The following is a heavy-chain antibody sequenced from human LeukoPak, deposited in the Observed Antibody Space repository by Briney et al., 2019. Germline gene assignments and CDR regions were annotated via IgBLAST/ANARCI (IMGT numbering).Heavy chain of an antibody. CDR3: ATDNWYVMNL. CDR1: RFTGPPFSSHW. D-gene: IGHD1-20*01. J-gene: IGHJ6*02. V-gene: IGHV3-74*01. Sequence: GGSLRLSCAASRFTGPPFSSHWVHWVRQAPGKGLMWVAHINGDGTMTTYADSVEGRFTISRDNAKNTLFLQMDSLRVEDTAVYYCATDNWYVMNLWGQGTTVTVSS. CDR2: INGDGTMT.